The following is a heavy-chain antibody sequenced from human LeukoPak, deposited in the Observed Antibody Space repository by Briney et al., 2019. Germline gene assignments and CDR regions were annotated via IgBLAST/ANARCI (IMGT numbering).Heavy chain of an antibody. CDR1: GGSFSGYY. CDR2: INHSGST. D-gene: IGHD6-6*01. J-gene: IGHJ4*02. CDR3: ARSPSHSSSDY. V-gene: IGHV4-34*01. Sequence: SETLSLTCAVYGGSFSGYYWGWGRQPPGKGLEWIGEINHSGSTNYNPSLKSRVTISVDTSKNQFSLKLSSVTAADTAVYYCARSPSHSSSDYWGQGTLVTVSS.